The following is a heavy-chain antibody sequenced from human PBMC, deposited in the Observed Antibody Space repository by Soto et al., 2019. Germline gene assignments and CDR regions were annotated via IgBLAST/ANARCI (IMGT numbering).Heavy chain of an antibody. V-gene: IGHV3-23*01. CDR2: ISGAGGST. D-gene: IGHD6-6*01. CDR1: GLTSSDSA. Sequence: EVQLLESGGGLVQPGGSLRLSCAASGLTSSDSAMSWVRQAPGKGLEWVSAISGAGGSTYYADSVKGRFTISRDKFKKMMYLQMDSLRVEDTAVYYCATFLAAPSRKGTYGMDVGGQCTTVIVSS. J-gene: IGHJ6*02. CDR3: ATFLAAPSRKGTYGMDV.